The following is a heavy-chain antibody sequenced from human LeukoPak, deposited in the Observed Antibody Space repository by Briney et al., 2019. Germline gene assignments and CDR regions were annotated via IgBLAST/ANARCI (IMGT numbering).Heavy chain of an antibody. CDR3: ARDPIAAAAAGDP. V-gene: IGHV1-46*01. Sequence: ASVKVSCKASGYTFTSYYMHWVRQAPGQGLEWMGIINPSGGSTSYAQKFQGRVTMTRDTSTSTVYVELSSLRSEDTAVYYCARDPIAAAAAGDPWGQGTLVTVSS. D-gene: IGHD6-13*01. CDR2: INPSGGST. J-gene: IGHJ5*02. CDR1: GYTFTSYY.